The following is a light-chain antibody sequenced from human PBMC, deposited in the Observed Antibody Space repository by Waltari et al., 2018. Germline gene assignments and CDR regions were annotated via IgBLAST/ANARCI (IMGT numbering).Light chain of an antibody. CDR3: QQYNNWPPIT. J-gene: IGKJ5*01. CDR1: QSVSSY. CDR2: DAS. Sequence: EIVLTQSPATLSLSPGERATLSCRASQSVSSYLAWYQQKPGQAPRLLIYDASNSATGIPARFSGSGSGTDFTLTISSLQSEDFAVYYCQQYNNWPPITFGQGTRLEIK. V-gene: IGKV3-11*01.